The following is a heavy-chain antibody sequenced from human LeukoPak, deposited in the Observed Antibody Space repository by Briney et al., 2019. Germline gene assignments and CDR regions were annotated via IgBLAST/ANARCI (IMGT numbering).Heavy chain of an antibody. V-gene: IGHV3-23*01. CDR2: VSGTGGSA. CDR1: GFIFSSYA. CDR3: DKAGYCSSTSCLHGLFDY. Sequence: SGGSLRLSCAASGFIFSSYAMSWVRQAPGKGLEWVSAVSGTGGSAYYVDSVKGRFTISRDNSKNTLYLQMNSLRAEDTAMYYCDKAGYCSSTSCLHGLFDYWGQGTLVTVSS. J-gene: IGHJ4*02. D-gene: IGHD2-2*01.